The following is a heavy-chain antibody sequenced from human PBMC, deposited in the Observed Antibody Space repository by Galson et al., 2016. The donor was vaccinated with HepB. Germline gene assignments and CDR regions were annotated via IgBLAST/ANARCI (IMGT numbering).Heavy chain of an antibody. D-gene: IGHD2-15*01. V-gene: IGHV3-9*01. CDR3: AKVRRIRSTAGMDV. J-gene: IGHJ6*02. CDR2: ISWNSGNI. CDR1: GFTFEDYA. Sequence: SLRLSCAASGFTFEDYAMHWVRQAPGKGLEWVSGISWNSGNIGYADSVKGRFTISRDNAKNSLYLQMNSLRVEDTAFYYCAKVRRIRSTAGMDVWGQGTTVTVSS.